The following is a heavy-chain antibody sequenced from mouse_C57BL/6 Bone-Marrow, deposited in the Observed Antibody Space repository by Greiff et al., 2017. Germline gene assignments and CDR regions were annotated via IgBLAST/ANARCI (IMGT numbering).Heavy chain of an antibody. J-gene: IGHJ2*01. CDR2: IDPANGNT. CDR1: GFNIKNTY. V-gene: IGHV14-3*01. D-gene: IGHD1-1*01. Sequence: EVQLLQSVAELVRPGASVKLSCTASGFNIKNTYMHWVKQRPEQGLEWIGRIDPANGNTKYAPKVQGKVTIPADTSPNTAYLQLSSLTSEATAIYYSARSISSSFDYWGQGTTLTVSS. CDR3: ARSISSSFDY.